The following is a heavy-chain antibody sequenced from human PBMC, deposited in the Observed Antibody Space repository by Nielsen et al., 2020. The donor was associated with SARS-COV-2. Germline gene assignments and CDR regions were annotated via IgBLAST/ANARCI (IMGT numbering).Heavy chain of an antibody. D-gene: IGHD5-18*01. CDR2: ISWNSGSI. Sequence: GESLKISCAASGFTFDDYAMHWVRQAPGKGLEWVSGISWNSGSIGYADSVKGRFTISRDNAKNSLYLQMNSLRAEDTALYYCAKLLVDTAMANDYWGQGTLVTVSS. V-gene: IGHV3-9*01. J-gene: IGHJ4*02. CDR1: GFTFDDYA. CDR3: AKLLVDTAMANDY.